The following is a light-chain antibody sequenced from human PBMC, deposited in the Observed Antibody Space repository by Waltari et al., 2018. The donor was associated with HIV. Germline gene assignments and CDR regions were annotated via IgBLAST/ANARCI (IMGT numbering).Light chain of an antibody. J-gene: IGKJ3*01. CDR1: QIITSH. CDR2: AAS. V-gene: IGKV1-39*01. Sequence: DIQMTQSPSSLSASVGDRVTLTCRASQIITSHLNWYQQRPGKAPKLLIYAASSLESGVPSRFSGSGSGTDYTLTISSLQPEDFATYYCQQRFTLPLTFGPGTKVDIK. CDR3: QQRFTLPLT.